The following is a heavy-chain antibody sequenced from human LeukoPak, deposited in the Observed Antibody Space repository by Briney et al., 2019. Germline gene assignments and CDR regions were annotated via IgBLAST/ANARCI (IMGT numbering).Heavy chain of an antibody. CDR2: IKNDGSST. CDR3: ASALGGQGGH. J-gene: IGHJ4*02. V-gene: IGHV3-74*03. Sequence: GGSLRLSCAASGFTFSRYWMHWVRQAPGKGLVWVSLIKNDGSSTTYADSVKGRFTISRDNAKNTLFLQMNSLRADDTAIYYCASALGGQGGHWGQGTLDTVSS. D-gene: IGHD1-26*01. CDR1: GFTFSRYW.